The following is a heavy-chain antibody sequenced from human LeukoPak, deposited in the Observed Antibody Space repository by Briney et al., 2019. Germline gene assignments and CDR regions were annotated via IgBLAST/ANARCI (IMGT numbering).Heavy chain of an antibody. J-gene: IGHJ6*03. Sequence: PGGSLRLSCAASGFTFSSYSMNWVRQAPGKGLEWVSSISSSSSYIYYADSVKGRFTISRDNAKNSLYLQMNSLRAEDTAVYYCARVNAGWVYYYYYYMDVWGKGTTVTVSS. D-gene: IGHD1-26*01. CDR2: ISSSSSYI. CDR3: ARVNAGWVYYYYYYMDV. CDR1: GFTFSSYS. V-gene: IGHV3-21*01.